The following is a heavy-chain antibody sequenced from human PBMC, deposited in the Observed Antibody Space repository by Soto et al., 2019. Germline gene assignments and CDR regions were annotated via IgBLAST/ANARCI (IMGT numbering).Heavy chain of an antibody. CDR2: IYYSGST. Sequence: PSETLSLTCTVSGGSISSGDYYWSWIRQPPGEGLEWIGYIYYSGSTYYNPSLKSRVTISVDTSKNQFSLKLSSVTAADTAVYYCARTIVDTAMVTLLDYWGQGTLVTVSS. CDR3: ARTIVDTAMVTLLDY. CDR1: GGSISSGDYY. V-gene: IGHV4-30-4*01. J-gene: IGHJ4*02. D-gene: IGHD5-18*01.